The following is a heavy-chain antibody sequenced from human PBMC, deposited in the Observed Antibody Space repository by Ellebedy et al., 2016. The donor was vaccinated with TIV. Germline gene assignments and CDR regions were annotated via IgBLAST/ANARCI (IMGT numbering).Heavy chain of an antibody. J-gene: IGHJ4*02. Sequence: ASVKVSCKASGYTFTSYYMHWVRQAPGQGLEWMGGIIPIFGTANYAQKFQGRVTITADESTSTAYMELSSLRSEDTAVYYCAREVRGSYRDWGQGTLVTVSS. CDR3: AREVRGSYRD. CDR1: GYTFTSYY. D-gene: IGHD1-26*01. V-gene: IGHV1-69*13. CDR2: IIPIFGTA.